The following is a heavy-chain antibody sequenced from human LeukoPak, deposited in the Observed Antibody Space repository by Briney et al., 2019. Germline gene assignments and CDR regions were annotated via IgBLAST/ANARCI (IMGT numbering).Heavy chain of an antibody. CDR2: IDYTGTT. CDR1: GASISRSTYY. V-gene: IGHV4-39*01. D-gene: IGHD1-26*01. Sequence: SETLSLTCTVSGASISRSTYYWGWIRQPPGKGLEWIGSIDYTGTTYYNPSLKSRVTISVDTSKNQFSLRLTSVTAADTALYYCASRVTSSASYSWGQGTLVTVTS. CDR3: ASRVTSSASYS. J-gene: IGHJ4*02.